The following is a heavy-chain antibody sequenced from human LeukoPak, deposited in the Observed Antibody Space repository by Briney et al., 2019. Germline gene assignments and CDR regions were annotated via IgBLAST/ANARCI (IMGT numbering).Heavy chain of an antibody. V-gene: IGHV3-7*01. J-gene: IGHJ4*02. CDR1: GFTFSSYW. CDR2: IKQDGSEK. Sequence: GGSLRLSCAASGFTFSSYWMSWVRQAPGKGLEWVANIKQDGSEKYYVDSVKGRFTISRDNAKNSLYLQMNSLRAEDTAVYYCARMGGDSSGYYYQTNDYFDYWGQGTLVTVSS. D-gene: IGHD3-22*01. CDR3: ARMGGDSSGYYYQTNDYFDY.